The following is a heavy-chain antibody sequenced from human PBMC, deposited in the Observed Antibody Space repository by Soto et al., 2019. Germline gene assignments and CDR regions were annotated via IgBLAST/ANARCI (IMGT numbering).Heavy chain of an antibody. CDR3: ARHPSASGDSFDI. CDR2: IYYSGST. Sequence: QLQESGPGLVKPSETLSLTCTVSGDSISRYYWSWIRQFPGKGLEWIGYIYYSGSTNYNPSLKSRITISLHPSRHQFSLKLSSVTAADTAVYYCARHPSASGDSFDIWGQGTTVTVSS. J-gene: IGHJ3*02. D-gene: IGHD6-13*01. V-gene: IGHV4-59*08. CDR1: GDSISRYY.